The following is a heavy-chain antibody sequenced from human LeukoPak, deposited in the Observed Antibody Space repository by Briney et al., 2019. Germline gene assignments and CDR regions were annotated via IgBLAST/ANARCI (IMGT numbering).Heavy chain of an antibody. V-gene: IGHV4-59*08. CDR3: ARGVPSVYYFDY. CDR1: GGSISSYY. CDR2: IYYSGST. J-gene: IGHJ4*02. Sequence: SETLSLTCTVPGGSISSYYWSWIRQPPGKGLEWIGYIYYSGSTNYNPSLKSRVTISVDTSKNQFSLKLSSVTAADTAVYYCARGVPSVYYFDYWGQGTLVTVSS.